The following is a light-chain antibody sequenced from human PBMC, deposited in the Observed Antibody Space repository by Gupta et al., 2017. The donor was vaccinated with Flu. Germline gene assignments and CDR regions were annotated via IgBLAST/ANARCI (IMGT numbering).Light chain of an antibody. CDR1: QSISSY. CDR3: QQSYSTLWT. V-gene: IGKV1-39*01. Sequence: DMQMTQYRCSLSASVGDRVTITCRASQSISSYLNWYQQKPGKAPKLLIYAASSLQSGVPSRFSGSGSGTDFTLTISSLQPEDFATYYCQQSYSTLWTFGQGTKVEIK. CDR2: AAS. J-gene: IGKJ1*01.